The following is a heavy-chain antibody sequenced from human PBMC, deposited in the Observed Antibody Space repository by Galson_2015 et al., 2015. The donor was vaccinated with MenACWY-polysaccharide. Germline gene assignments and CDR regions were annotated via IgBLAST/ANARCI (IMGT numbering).Heavy chain of an antibody. Sequence: SLRLSCAASGFSLGAWYMSWSRQAPGKGLEWLSYISKSGDSIYYGDSVKGRFAISRDNAKSSLYLQLNSLEVEDTAIYYCARGHYGLDVWGQGTTVTVSS. V-gene: IGHV3-11*01. J-gene: IGHJ6*02. CDR2: ISKSGDSI. CDR1: GFSLGAWY. CDR3: ARGHYGLDV.